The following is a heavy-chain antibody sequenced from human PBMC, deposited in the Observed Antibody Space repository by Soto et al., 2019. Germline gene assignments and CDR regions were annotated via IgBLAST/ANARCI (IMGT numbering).Heavy chain of an antibody. CDR2: ISYDGSNK. D-gene: IGHD5-18*01. V-gene: IGHV3-30-3*01. Sequence: GGSLRLSCAASGFTFSSYAMHWVRQAPGKGLEWVAVISYDGSNKYYADSVKGRFTISRDNSKNTLYLQMNSLRAEDTAVYYCARGETGYSYGFPTAFDYWGQGTLVTFSS. CDR1: GFTFSSYA. CDR3: ARGETGYSYGFPTAFDY. J-gene: IGHJ4*02.